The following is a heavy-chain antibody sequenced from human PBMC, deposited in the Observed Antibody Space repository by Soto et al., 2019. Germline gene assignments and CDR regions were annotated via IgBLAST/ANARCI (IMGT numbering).Heavy chain of an antibody. D-gene: IGHD7-27*01. CDR3: ARHVGIYWYFDL. CDR2: IYSGGNT. V-gene: IGHV3-66*04. CDR1: GFTVSSSY. J-gene: IGHJ2*01. Sequence: EVQLVESGGGLVQPGGSLRLSCAASGFTVSSSYMGWVRQAPGKGLEWVSSIYSGGNTYYADSVRGRFTISTDNSKDTLYLQMNSLRVDDTAMYYCARHVGIYWYFDLWGRGTLVTVSS.